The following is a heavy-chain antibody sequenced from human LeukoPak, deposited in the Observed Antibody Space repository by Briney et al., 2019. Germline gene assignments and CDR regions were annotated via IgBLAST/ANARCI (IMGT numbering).Heavy chain of an antibody. D-gene: IGHD5-24*01. CDR2: INPNSGDT. Sequence: GASVKVSCKTSGYIFKYFYIHWVRQAPGHGLEWMGWINPNSGDTNSAQRFQGRVTMTRDTSTGTAYMDLSSLTSDDPAVYFCAKDSSGGYNSHWGQGTLVTVSS. CDR3: AKDSSGGYNSH. V-gene: IGHV1-2*02. CDR1: GYIFKYFY. J-gene: IGHJ4*02.